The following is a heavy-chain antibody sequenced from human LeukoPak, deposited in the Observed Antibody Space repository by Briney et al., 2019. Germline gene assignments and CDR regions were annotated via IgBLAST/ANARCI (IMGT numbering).Heavy chain of an antibody. CDR2: IKEDGSVK. D-gene: IGHD3-10*01. J-gene: IGHJ4*02. V-gene: IGHV3-7*01. CDR1: GFTFSSYW. Sequence: HPGGSLRLSCAASGFTFSSYWMTWVHQAPGEGLEWVANIKEDGSVKYYVDSVKGRFTTSRDNAKNSLYLQMNSLSAEDTAVYYCAWGHYYAAFDYWGQGTLVTVSS. CDR3: AWGHYYAAFDY.